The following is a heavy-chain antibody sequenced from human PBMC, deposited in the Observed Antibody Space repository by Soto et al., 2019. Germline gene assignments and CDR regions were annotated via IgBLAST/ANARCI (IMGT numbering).Heavy chain of an antibody. D-gene: IGHD6-13*01. CDR3: AREGNIAAAGTWWFDP. CDR1: GGSISSGGYY. Sequence: PSETLSLTCTVSGGSISSGGYYWSWIRQHPGKGLEWIGYIYYSGSTYYNPSLKSRVTISVDTSKNQFSLKLSSVTAADTAVYYCAREGNIAAAGTWWFDPWGQGTLVTVSS. V-gene: IGHV4-31*03. CDR2: IYYSGST. J-gene: IGHJ5*02.